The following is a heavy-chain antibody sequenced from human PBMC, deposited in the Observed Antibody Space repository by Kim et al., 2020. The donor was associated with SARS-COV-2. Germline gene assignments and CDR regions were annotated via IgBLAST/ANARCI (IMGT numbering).Heavy chain of an antibody. V-gene: IGHV3-64D*06. J-gene: IGHJ4*02. D-gene: IGHD3-3*01. CDR2: IGPNGGST. CDR1: GFTFSGDS. Sequence: GSLRLSCSASGFTFSGDSMHWVRQTAGKGLEDVSSIGPNGGSTYYADSVKGRFTISRDNSKDTLYLQMNSLRTEDTAVYYCVKGFGLSHAHWGQGTLVT. CDR3: VKGFGLSHAH.